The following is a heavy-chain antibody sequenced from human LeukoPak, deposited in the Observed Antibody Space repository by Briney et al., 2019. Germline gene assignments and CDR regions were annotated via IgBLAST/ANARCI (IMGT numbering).Heavy chain of an antibody. Sequence: SETLSLTCTASGGSISSYYWSWVRQPAGKGLEWIGRIYTSGSTNYNPSLKSRVTMSVDTSKKQFSLKLSSVTAADTAVYYCARVYCSGGSCTKADWFDPWGQGTLVTVSS. V-gene: IGHV4-4*07. D-gene: IGHD2-15*01. CDR1: GGSISSYY. CDR3: ARVYCSGGSCTKADWFDP. CDR2: IYTSGST. J-gene: IGHJ5*02.